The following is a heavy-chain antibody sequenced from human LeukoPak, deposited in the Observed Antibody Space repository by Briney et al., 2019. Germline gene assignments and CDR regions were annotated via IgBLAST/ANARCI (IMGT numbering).Heavy chain of an antibody. CDR1: GFTFSSYA. V-gene: IGHV3-23*01. Sequence: PGGSLRLSCAASGFTFSSYAMSWVRQAPGQGLEWVSGISGSGGSTYYADSVKGRFTISRDNSKSTLYLQMNSLRAEDTAVYYCAKDLTRRDIVVVPAAILSYGMDVWGQGTTVTVSS. J-gene: IGHJ6*02. CDR3: AKDLTRRDIVVVPAAILSYGMDV. D-gene: IGHD2-2*02. CDR2: ISGSGGST.